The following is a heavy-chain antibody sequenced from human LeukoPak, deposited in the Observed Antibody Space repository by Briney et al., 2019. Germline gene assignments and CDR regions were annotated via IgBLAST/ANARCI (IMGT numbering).Heavy chain of an antibody. V-gene: IGHV3-48*03. CDR1: GFTFRSYE. CDR3: ARFKIGARSSWFDP. CDR2: ISSSGSTI. D-gene: IGHD6-6*01. J-gene: IGHJ5*02. Sequence: PGGSLRLSCAASGFTFRSYEMNWVRQAPGKGLEWVSYISSSGSTIYYADSLKGRFTISRGNAKNSLYLQMNSLRAEDTAVYYCARFKIGARSSWFDPWGQGTLVTVSS.